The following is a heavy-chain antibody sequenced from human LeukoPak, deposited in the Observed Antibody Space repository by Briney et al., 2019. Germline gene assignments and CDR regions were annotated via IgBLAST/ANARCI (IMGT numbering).Heavy chain of an antibody. J-gene: IGHJ4*02. D-gene: IGHD3-22*01. CDR2: IYYSGST. Sequence: SQTLSLTCTVSGGSISSGGYYWSWIRQHPGKGLEWIGYIYYSGSTYYNPSLKSRVTISVDTSKNQFSLKLSSVTAADTAVYYCARDDPLDYYDSSGYAPSWGQGTLVTVSS. CDR1: GGSISSGGYY. CDR3: ARDDPLDYYDSSGYAPS. V-gene: IGHV4-31*03.